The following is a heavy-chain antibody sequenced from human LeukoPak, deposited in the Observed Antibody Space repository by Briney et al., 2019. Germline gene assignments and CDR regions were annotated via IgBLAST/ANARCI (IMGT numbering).Heavy chain of an antibody. CDR2: INHSGST. J-gene: IGHJ6*03. CDR3: ARVGRHCSGGSCYYYYYYMDV. CDR1: GGFFSGYY. D-gene: IGHD2-15*01. Sequence: SETLSLTCTVYGGFFSGYYWNWIRQPPGKGLECIGEINHSGSTNYNPSLKSRVTISVDTSKNQFSLKLSSVTAADTAVYYCARVGRHCSGGSCYYYYYYMDVWGKGTTVTVSS. V-gene: IGHV4-34*01.